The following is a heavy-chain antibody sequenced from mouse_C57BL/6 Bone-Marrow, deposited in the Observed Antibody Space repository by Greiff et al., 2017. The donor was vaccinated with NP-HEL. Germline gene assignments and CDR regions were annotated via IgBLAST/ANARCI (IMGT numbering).Heavy chain of an antibody. CDR3: TGEVLQAWFAY. J-gene: IGHJ3*01. V-gene: IGHV6-3*01. D-gene: IGHD2-14*01. CDR2: IRLKSDNYAT. Sequence: EVKLVESGGGLVQPGGSMKLSCVASGFTFSNYWMNWVRQSPEKGLEWVAQIRLKSDNYATHYAESVKGRFTISRDDSKSSVYLQMNNLRAEDTGIYYCTGEVLQAWFAYWGQGTLVTVSA. CDR1: GFTFSNYW.